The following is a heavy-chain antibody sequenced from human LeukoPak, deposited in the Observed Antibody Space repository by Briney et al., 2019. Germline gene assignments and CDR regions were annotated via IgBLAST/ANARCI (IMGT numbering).Heavy chain of an antibody. CDR3: ASSPSGYWWNFDC. CDR2: IYYSGST. Sequence: ASETLSLTCTVSGGSISSNNYYWGWIRQPPGKGLEWIGSIYYSGSTYNNPSLKSRVTISVDTTKNQFSLKLTSVTAADTAVYCCASSPSGYWWNFDCWGQGTLVTVSS. V-gene: IGHV4-39*01. D-gene: IGHD3-22*01. J-gene: IGHJ4*02. CDR1: GGSISSNNYY.